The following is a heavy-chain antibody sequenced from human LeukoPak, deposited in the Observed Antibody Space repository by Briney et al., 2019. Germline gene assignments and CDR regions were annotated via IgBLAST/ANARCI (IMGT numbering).Heavy chain of an antibody. J-gene: IGHJ4*02. CDR1: GGSISSYY. CDR2: IHYSGST. V-gene: IGHV4-59*01. D-gene: IGHD3-22*01. Sequence: PSETLSLTCTVSGGSISSYYWSWVRQSPEKGLEWIGYIHYSGSTNYNLSLKSRVTISVDRPKNQFSLKLSPVTAADTAVYYCATVLGSSGFYYFDCWGQGTLVTVSS. CDR3: ATVLGSSGFYYFDC.